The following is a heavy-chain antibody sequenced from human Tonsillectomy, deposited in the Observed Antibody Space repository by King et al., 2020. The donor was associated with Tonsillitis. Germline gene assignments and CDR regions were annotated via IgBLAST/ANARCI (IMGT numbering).Heavy chain of an antibody. CDR1: GFTFSTYG. J-gene: IGHJ4*02. Sequence: VQLVESGGGVVQPGWSLRLSCAASGFTFSTYGMHWVRQAPGKGLDWVAVISHDGRIEHHADSVKGRFTISRDNSKNMLYLQMNSLRAEDTAVYYCAKDLRGNWAFDYWGQGTLVTVSS. D-gene: IGHD1-1*01. CDR3: AKDLRGNWAFDY. V-gene: IGHV3-30*18. CDR2: ISHDGRIE.